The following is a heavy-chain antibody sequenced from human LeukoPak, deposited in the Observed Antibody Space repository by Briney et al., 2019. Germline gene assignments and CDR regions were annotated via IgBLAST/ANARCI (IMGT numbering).Heavy chain of an antibody. D-gene: IGHD3-10*01. CDR2: ISGSGGST. V-gene: IGHV3-23*01. J-gene: IGHJ4*02. Sequence: QPGGSLRLSCAASGFTFSSYAMSWVRQAPGKGLEWVSAISGSGGSTYYADSVKGRFTISRDNSKNTLYLQMNSLRAEDTAVYYCARHYGSGSYSPIDFDYWGQGALVTVSS. CDR1: GFTFSSYA. CDR3: ARHYGSGSYSPIDFDY.